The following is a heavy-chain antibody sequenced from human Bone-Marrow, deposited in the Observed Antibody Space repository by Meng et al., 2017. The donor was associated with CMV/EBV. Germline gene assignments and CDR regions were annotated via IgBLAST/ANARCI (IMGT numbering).Heavy chain of an antibody. CDR1: GFTFSSYW. CDR3: TTDPRKDIVSP. Sequence: GGSLRLSCAASGFTFSSYWMHWVRQAPGKGLVWVSRINSDGSSTSYADSVKGRFTISRDNAKNTLYLQMNSLRAEDTAVYYCTTDPRKDIVSPWGQGTLVTVSS. D-gene: IGHD5/OR15-5a*01. J-gene: IGHJ5*02. V-gene: IGHV3-74*01. CDR2: INSDGSST.